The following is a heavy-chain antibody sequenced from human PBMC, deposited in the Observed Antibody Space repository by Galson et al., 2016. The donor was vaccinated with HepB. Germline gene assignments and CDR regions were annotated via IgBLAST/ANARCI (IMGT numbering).Heavy chain of an antibody. D-gene: IGHD4-17*01. CDR3: ARQGGHGTVTTSISDYFHD. CDR2: IYPGDSDI. CDR1: GYSFTSYW. Sequence: QSGAEVKKPGESLKISCKASGYSFTSYWIGWVRQLPGKGLEWMGIIYPGDSDITYSPSFQGRVTISADKSISTAYLQWSSLKASDTAMYYCARQGGHGTVTTSISDYFHDGGQGTLVIVSA. V-gene: IGHV5-51*01. J-gene: IGHJ1*01.